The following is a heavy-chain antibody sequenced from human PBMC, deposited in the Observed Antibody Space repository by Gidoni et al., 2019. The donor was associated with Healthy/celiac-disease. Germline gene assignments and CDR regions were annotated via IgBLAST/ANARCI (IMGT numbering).Heavy chain of an antibody. CDR1: AFTFSNYA. CDR3: AKAMGARSDY. V-gene: IGHV3-23*01. J-gene: IGHJ4*02. D-gene: IGHD1-26*01. CDR2: ISGSGGST. Sequence: EVQLLEPAGGVVQPGGFLSISCSASAFTFSNYAMNWVRQAPGQGLEWVSGISGSGGSTYYADSVKGRFTISRDNSKNTLYLQMNSLRADDTAIYYCAKAMGARSDYWGQGTLVTVSS.